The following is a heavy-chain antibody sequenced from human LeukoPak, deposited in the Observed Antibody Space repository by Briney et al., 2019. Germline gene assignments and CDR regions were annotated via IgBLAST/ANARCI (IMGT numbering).Heavy chain of an antibody. J-gene: IGHJ6*03. CDR2: IYTSGST. CDR3: ARGKKDGYNFSGYYYYYYMDV. CDR1: GGSISSGSYY. D-gene: IGHD5-24*01. Sequence: PSETLSLTCTVSGGSISSGSYYWSWLRQPAGKGLEWIGRIYTSGSTNYNPSLKSRVTISVDTSKNQFSLKLSSVTAADTAVYYCARGKKDGYNFSGYYYYYYMDVWGKGTTVTISS. V-gene: IGHV4-61*02.